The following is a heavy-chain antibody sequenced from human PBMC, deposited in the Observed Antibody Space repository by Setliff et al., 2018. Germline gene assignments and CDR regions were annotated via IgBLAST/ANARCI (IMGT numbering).Heavy chain of an antibody. Sequence: GESLKISCKASGYTFSSYWMSWVRQAPGKGLEWVANIKQDGSEKYYVDSVKGRFTISRDNAKNSLYLQMNSLRAEDTAVYYCARDGGEYWGQGTQVTVSS. CDR3: ARDGGEY. D-gene: IGHD3-16*01. CDR1: GYTFSSYW. V-gene: IGHV3-7*01. J-gene: IGHJ4*02. CDR2: IKQDGSEK.